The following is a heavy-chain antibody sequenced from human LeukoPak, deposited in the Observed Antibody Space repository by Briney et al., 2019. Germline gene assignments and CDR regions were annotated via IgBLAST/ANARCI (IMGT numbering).Heavy chain of an antibody. CDR2: IRYDGSNK. CDR3: AKGIQPYYYYYYMDV. J-gene: IGHJ6*03. Sequence: PGGSLRLSCAASGFTFSSYGMHWVRQAPGKGLEWVAFIRYDGSNKYYADSVKGRFTISRDNSKNTLYLQMNSLRAEDTAVYYCAKGIQPYYYYYYMDVWGKGTTVTVSS. CDR1: GFTFSSYG. V-gene: IGHV3-30*02.